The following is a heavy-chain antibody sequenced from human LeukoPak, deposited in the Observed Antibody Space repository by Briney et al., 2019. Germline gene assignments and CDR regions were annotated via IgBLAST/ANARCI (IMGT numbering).Heavy chain of an antibody. V-gene: IGHV4-30-4*01. D-gene: IGHD5-12*01. CDR1: GGSISSGGYY. J-gene: IGHJ4*02. CDR2: IYYSGST. Sequence: PSQTLSLTCTVSGGSISSGGYYWSWIRQPPGKGLEWIGYIYYSGSTYYNPSLKSRVTISVDTSKNQFSLKLSSVTAADTAVYYCARGGYSGYDSEPYYFDYWGQGTLVTVSS. CDR3: ARGGYSGYDSEPYYFDY.